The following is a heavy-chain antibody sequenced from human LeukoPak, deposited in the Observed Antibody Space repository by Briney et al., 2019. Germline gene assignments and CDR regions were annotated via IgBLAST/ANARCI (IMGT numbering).Heavy chain of an antibody. V-gene: IGHV3-21*01. Sequence: GGYLRLSCAASGFTFSTYSMNWVRQAPGKGLEWVSSISSSSTYIYYADSVKGRFTISRDNAKNSLYLQMNSLRAEDTAVYYCARDLNTGYSSGWYIDYWGQGTLVTVSS. CDR3: ARDLNTGYSSGWYIDY. D-gene: IGHD6-19*01. CDR2: ISSSSTYI. J-gene: IGHJ4*02. CDR1: GFTFSTYS.